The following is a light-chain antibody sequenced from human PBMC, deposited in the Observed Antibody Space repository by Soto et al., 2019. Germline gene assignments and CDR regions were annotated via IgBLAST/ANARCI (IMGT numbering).Light chain of an antibody. Sequence: QSVLTQPPSVSAAPGQRVTISCSGSSSNIGGNSVSWYQQLPGTAPKLLIYDDDKRPSGIPDRFSGSKYGTSATLGITGFQTGDEADYYCGSWDSRLSAYVFGNATKVTV. V-gene: IGLV1-51*01. CDR3: GSWDSRLSAYV. CDR2: DDD. J-gene: IGLJ1*01. CDR1: SSNIGGNS.